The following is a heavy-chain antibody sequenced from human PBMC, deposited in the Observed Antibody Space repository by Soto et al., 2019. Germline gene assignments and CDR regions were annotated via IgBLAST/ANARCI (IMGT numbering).Heavy chain of an antibody. CDR1: GFSFSNYA. Sequence: PVVSLRFSCAASGFSFSNYAMSWVRQAPGKGLEWVSGIGGTGFSTYYADSVKGRFTISRDNSENTLYLQMNSLRVEDTAIYYCVKSLYDSLRVPFDHWGQGTLVTVSS. CDR3: VKSLYDSLRVPFDH. V-gene: IGHV3-23*01. J-gene: IGHJ4*02. D-gene: IGHD2-2*02. CDR2: IGGTGFST.